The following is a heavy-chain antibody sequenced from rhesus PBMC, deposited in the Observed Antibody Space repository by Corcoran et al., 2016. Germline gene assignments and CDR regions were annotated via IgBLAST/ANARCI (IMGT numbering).Heavy chain of an antibody. V-gene: IGHV4S12*01. CDR2: IYINIQST. J-gene: IGHJ4*01. CDR3: AREYSYGNIDY. Sequence: QVQLQESGPGVVKPSETLSLTCAVSGGTISSGYYYWSWIRQPPGKGREWMGGIYINIQSTNYNPSLKSRVTISKATSKNQFSLKLSSVTATDTAVYYCAREYSYGNIDYWGQGVLVTVSS. D-gene: IGHD5-36*01. CDR1: GGTISSGYYY.